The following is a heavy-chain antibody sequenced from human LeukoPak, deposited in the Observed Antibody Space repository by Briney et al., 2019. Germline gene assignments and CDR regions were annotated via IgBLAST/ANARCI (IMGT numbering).Heavy chain of an antibody. D-gene: IGHD3-3*01. Sequence: PGGPLRLSCTASRFTFRIYSVIWVPRSRGKGREGVLSISNSSSYIYYADSEKARFTISRDNAKNSVYLQMNSLRAEDTAVYYCARDQKVPQEITIFGVALDAFDIWGQGTMVTVSS. CDR3: ARDQKVPQEITIFGVALDAFDI. CDR1: RFTFRIYS. V-gene: IGHV3-21*01. J-gene: IGHJ3*02. CDR2: ISNSSSYI.